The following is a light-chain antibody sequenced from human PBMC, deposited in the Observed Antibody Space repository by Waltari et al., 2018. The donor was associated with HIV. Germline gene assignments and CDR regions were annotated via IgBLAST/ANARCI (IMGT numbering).Light chain of an antibody. CDR3: QQANSFPFT. Sequence: DIQITQSPSSVSASVGDRVTISCRASQAISNWLAWYQQKPGKAPRLLISAASTLQSGVPSRFSGSGSGRVFALTINGLQPEDFATYYCQQANSFPFTFGPGTTVDIK. CDR2: AAS. CDR1: QAISNW. V-gene: IGKV1-12*01. J-gene: IGKJ3*01.